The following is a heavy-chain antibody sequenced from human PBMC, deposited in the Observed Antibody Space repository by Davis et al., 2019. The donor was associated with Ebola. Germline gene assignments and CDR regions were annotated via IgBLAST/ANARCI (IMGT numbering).Heavy chain of an antibody. CDR3: AIEGRGFDY. V-gene: IGHV3-66*01. CDR2: IYSGGST. Sequence: GESLKISCAASGFTFSDYYMSWIRQAPGKGLEWVSVIYSGGSTYYADSVKGRFTISRDNSKNTLYLQINSLRAEDTAVYYCAIEGRGFDYWGQGTLVTVSS. J-gene: IGHJ4*02. CDR1: GFTFSDYY.